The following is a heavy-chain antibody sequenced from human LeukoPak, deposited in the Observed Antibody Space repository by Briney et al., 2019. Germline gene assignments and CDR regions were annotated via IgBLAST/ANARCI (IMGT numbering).Heavy chain of an antibody. CDR1: GGSISSRSYY. V-gene: IGHV4-39*01. D-gene: IGHD2/OR15-2a*01. Sequence: SETLSLTCTVSGGSISSRSYYWGWIRQPPGKGLEWIGSIYYSGITFYNPSLKSRLTISVDTSKNQFSLKLTSVTAADTAVYYCARPLDTTFFNAFDIWGQGTMVTVSS. J-gene: IGHJ3*02. CDR2: IYYSGIT. CDR3: ARPLDTTFFNAFDI.